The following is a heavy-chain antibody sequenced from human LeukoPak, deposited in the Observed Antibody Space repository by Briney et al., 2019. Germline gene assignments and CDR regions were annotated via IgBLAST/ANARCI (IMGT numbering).Heavy chain of an antibody. D-gene: IGHD6-13*01. V-gene: IGHV1-69*05. CDR1: GGTFSSYA. J-gene: IGHJ4*02. CDR3: ARAQPKGYSSSWYDY. Sequence: SVKVSCKASGGTFSSYAISWVRQAPGQGLEWMGRIVPIFGTANYAQKFQGRVTITTDESTSTAYMEMSSLRSEDTAVYYCARAQPKGYSSSWYDYWGQGTLVTVSS. CDR2: IVPIFGTA.